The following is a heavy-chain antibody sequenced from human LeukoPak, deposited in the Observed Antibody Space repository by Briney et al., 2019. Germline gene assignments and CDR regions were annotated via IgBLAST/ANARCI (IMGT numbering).Heavy chain of an antibody. D-gene: IGHD6-13*01. J-gene: IGHJ4*02. CDR1: GLKFSRYA. V-gene: IGHV3-30-3*01. CDR2: ISYDGSNK. CDR3: ARGRAAAGPFDY. Sequence: PGRSLRLSCGASGLKFSRYAMHWVRQAQGKGLEWVAVISYDGSNKYYADSVKGRFTISRDNSKNTLYLQMNSLRAEDTAVYYCARGRAAAGPFDYWGQGTLVTVSS.